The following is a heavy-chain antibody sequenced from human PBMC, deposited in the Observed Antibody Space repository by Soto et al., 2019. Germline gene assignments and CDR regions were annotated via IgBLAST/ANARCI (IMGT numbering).Heavy chain of an antibody. Sequence: GGSLRLSCAAAGFTFSSYGMHWVRQAPGKGLEWVAVIWYDGSNKYYADSVKGRFTISRDNSKNTLYLQMNSLRAEDAAVYYCARDRADYGDYYFDYWGQGTLVTVSS. D-gene: IGHD4-17*01. CDR2: IWYDGSNK. V-gene: IGHV3-33*01. CDR1: GFTFSSYG. J-gene: IGHJ4*02. CDR3: ARDRADYGDYYFDY.